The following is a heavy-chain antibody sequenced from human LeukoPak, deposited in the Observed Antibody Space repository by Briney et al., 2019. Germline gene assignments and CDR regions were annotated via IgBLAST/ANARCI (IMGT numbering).Heavy chain of an antibody. V-gene: IGHV3-30*18. CDR1: GFTFSSYG. J-gene: IGHJ4*02. Sequence: GRSLRLSCAASGFTFSSYGMHWVRQAPGKGLEWVAVISYDGSNKYYADSVKGRFTISRDNSKNTLYLQMNNLRAEDTAVYYCAKEASYGDYVDYWGQGTLVTVSS. D-gene: IGHD4-17*01. CDR3: AKEASYGDYVDY. CDR2: ISYDGSNK.